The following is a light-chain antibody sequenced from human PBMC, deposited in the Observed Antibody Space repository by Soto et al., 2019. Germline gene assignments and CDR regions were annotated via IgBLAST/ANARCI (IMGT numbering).Light chain of an antibody. V-gene: IGKV1-5*03. CDR3: QQYNSYPLT. Sequence: DIQMTQSPSTLSASVGDRVTITCRASQSIYSWLAWYQQTPGKVPKLLIYKASSLETGVPSMFSGSGSGTDFSLTINSLQPYDFATYYCQQYNSYPLTFGQGTKVEI. CDR1: QSIYSW. J-gene: IGKJ1*01. CDR2: KAS.